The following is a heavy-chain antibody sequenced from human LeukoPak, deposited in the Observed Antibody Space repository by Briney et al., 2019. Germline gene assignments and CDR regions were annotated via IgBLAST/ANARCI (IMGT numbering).Heavy chain of an antibody. CDR3: ARRGGVDTPPRDAFDI. Sequence: GESLKISCKGSGYSFTSYWIGWVRQMPGKGLEWMGIIYPGDSDTRYSPSFQGQVTISADKSISTAYLQWSSLKASDTAMYYCARRGGVDTPPRDAFDIWGQGTMVTVSS. V-gene: IGHV5-51*01. CDR1: GYSFTSYW. D-gene: IGHD5-18*01. J-gene: IGHJ3*02. CDR2: IYPGDSDT.